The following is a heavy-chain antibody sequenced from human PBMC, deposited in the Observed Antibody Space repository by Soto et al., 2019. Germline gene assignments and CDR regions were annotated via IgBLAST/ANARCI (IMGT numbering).Heavy chain of an antibody. V-gene: IGHV1-18*01. CDR2: VSAYNGNT. J-gene: IGHJ5*02. Sequence: ASVKVSCKASGYTFTSSGICWLRQAPGLGLEWLGRVSAYNGNTNYALKLQGRVSMTTDTSTSTDFMELRTLTTDGKAVSFRSRHKDDFWRGYSNEGFDPWGQGTLVTVSS. D-gene: IGHD3-3*01. CDR3: SRHKDDFWRGYSNEGFDP. CDR1: GYTFTSSG.